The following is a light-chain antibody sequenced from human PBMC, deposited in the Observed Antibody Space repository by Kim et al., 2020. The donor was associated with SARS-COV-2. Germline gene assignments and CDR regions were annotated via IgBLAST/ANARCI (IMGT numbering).Light chain of an antibody. CDR2: EVT. CDR1: SSDVGGYDY. Sequence: QSALTQPPSASGSPGQSVTISCTVTSSDVGGYDYVSWYQQHPGKAPKLMISEVTKRPSGVPDRFSASKSGNTASLTVSGLQAEDEADYYCSSYAGSSSPVVFGGGTQLTVL. V-gene: IGLV2-8*01. J-gene: IGLJ3*02. CDR3: SSYAGSSSPVV.